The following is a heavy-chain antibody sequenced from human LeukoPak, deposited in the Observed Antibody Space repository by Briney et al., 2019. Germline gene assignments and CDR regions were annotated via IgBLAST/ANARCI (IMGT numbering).Heavy chain of an antibody. D-gene: IGHD3-22*01. CDR1: GYTFTGYY. V-gene: IGHV1-2*06. CDR3: ARDSDSSGYYEFDY. Sequence: ASVKVSCKASGYTFTGYYMHWVRQAPGQGLEWMGRINPNSGGTNYAQKFQGRVTMTRDTSISTAYMELSRLRSDDTAAYYCARDSDSSGYYEFDYWGQGTLVTVSS. CDR2: INPNSGGT. J-gene: IGHJ4*02.